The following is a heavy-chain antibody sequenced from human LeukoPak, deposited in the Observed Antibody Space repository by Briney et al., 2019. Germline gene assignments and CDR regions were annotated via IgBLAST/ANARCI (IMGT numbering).Heavy chain of an antibody. CDR3: AKDKHRGIAAAGTRDY. CDR1: GFTFSSYA. V-gene: IGHV3-23*01. Sequence: GGSLRLSCAASGFTFSSYAMSWVRQAPGKGLEWVSAISGSGGSTYYADSVKGRFTISRDNSKNTLYLQMNSLRAEDTAVYYCAKDKHRGIAAAGTRDYWGQGTLVTVSS. CDR2: ISGSGGST. D-gene: IGHD6-13*01. J-gene: IGHJ4*02.